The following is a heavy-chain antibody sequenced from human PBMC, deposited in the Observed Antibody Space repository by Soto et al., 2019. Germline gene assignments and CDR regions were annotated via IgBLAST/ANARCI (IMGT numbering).Heavy chain of an antibody. CDR3: ARESRYCSGGSCYFLPGIDY. CDR1: GGTFSSYA. J-gene: IGHJ4*02. CDR2: IIPIFGTA. D-gene: IGHD2-15*01. V-gene: IGHV1-69*12. Sequence: QVQLVQSGAEVKKPGSSVKVSCKASGGTFSSYAISWVRQAPGQGLEWMGGIIPIFGTANYAQKFQGRVTITADESTSTADMELSSLRSEDTAVYYCARESRYCSGGSCYFLPGIDYWGQRTLVTVSS.